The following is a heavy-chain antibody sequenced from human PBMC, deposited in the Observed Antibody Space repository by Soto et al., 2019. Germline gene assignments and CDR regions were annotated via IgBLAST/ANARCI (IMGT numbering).Heavy chain of an antibody. CDR3: ARGPPGWSGSPRY. J-gene: IGHJ4*02. D-gene: IGHD3-3*01. Sequence: ASVKVSCKASGYTFTDYYMHWVRQAPGRGLEWMGWINPNSGGTYYNPSLKSRVTISVDTSKNQFSLKLSSVTAADTAVYYCARGPPGWSGSPRYWGQGTLVTVSS. CDR1: GYTFTDYY. V-gene: IGHV1-2*02. CDR2: INPNSGGT.